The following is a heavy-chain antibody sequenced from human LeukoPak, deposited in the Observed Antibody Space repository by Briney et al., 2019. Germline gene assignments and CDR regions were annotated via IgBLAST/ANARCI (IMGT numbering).Heavy chain of an antibody. D-gene: IGHD6-6*01. V-gene: IGHV3-21*01. J-gene: IGHJ4*02. CDR3: ARFPSAAARPGGFDY. CDR2: ISSSSSYI. CDR1: GFTFSSYS. Sequence: GGSLRLSCAASGFTFSSYSMNWVRQAPGKGLEWVSSISSSSSYIYYADSVKGRFTFSRDNAKNSLYLQMNSLRAEDTAVYYCARFPSAAARPGGFDYWGQGTLVTVSS.